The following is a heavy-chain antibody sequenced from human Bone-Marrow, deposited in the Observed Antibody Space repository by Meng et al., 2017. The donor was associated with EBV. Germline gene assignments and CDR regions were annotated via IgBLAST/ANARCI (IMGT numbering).Heavy chain of an antibody. V-gene: IGHV4-39*01. J-gene: IGHJ5*02. CDR1: GDSISSFYY. CDR2: VHYTGST. D-gene: IGHD6-19*01. CDR3: ARPFPSWQSPRLDPFGA. Sequence: LRLRWSGHGQATPSGTRSPTCTVLGDSISSFYYWGWISQPPGRGLEWIGSVHYTGSTYYSPPLKSRVTVSVDTSKNQFSLRLTSVTAADTAVYYCARPFPSWQSPRLDPFGAWGQGTLVTVSS.